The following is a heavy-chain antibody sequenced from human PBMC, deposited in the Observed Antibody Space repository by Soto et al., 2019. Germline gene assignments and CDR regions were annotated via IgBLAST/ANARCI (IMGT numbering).Heavy chain of an antibody. Sequence: QVQLVQSGAEVKKPGSSVKVSCKASGGTFSSYAISWVRQAPGQGLEWMGGIIPIFGTANYAQKFQGRVTITADKSTRTAYMELSSLRSEDTAVYYCARGAAAGTNYYYGMDVWGQGTTVTVSS. V-gene: IGHV1-69*06. D-gene: IGHD6-13*01. J-gene: IGHJ6*02. CDR3: ARGAAAGTNYYYGMDV. CDR2: IIPIFGTA. CDR1: GGTFSSYA.